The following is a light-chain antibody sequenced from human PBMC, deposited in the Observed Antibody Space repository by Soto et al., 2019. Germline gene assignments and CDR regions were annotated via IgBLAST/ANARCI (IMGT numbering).Light chain of an antibody. V-gene: IGKV3-20*01. CDR2: GAS. CDR1: QTAISKY. J-gene: IGKJ5*01. CDR3: HQYGSSPPVT. Sequence: ENVLTQSPGTLSLSPGERATLSCRASQTAISKYLARYQQKPGQAPRLLIYGASNRATGIPDRFSGSGSGPDFTLTISRLEPEDFAMYYCHQYGSSPPVTFGQGKRLEIK.